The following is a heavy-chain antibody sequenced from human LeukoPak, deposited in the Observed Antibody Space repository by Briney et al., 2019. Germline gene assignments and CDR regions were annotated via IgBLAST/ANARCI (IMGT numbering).Heavy chain of an antibody. CDR2: IIPIFGTA. J-gene: IGHJ4*02. V-gene: IGHV1-69*01. CDR1: GGTFSSYA. Sequence: SVKVSCKASGGTFSSYAISWVRQAPGQGLEWMGGIIPIFGTANYAQKFQGRATITADESTSTAYMELSSLRSEDTAVYYCATYYGDYAYFDYWGQGTLVTVSS. CDR3: ATYYGDYAYFDY. D-gene: IGHD4-17*01.